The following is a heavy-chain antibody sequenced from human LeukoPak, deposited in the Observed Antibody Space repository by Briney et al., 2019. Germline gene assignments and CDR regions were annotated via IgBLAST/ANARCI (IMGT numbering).Heavy chain of an antibody. J-gene: IGHJ4*02. CDR3: ARVKRPGWLQGAFDI. CDR2: MNPNSGNT. V-gene: IGHV1-8*03. CDR1: GYTLTELS. Sequence: ASVKVSCKVSGYTLTELSMHWVRQATGQGLEWMGWMNPNSGNTGYAQKFQGRVTITRNTSISTAYMELSSLRSEDTAVYYCARVKRPGWLQGAFDIWGQGTLVTVSS. D-gene: IGHD5-24*01.